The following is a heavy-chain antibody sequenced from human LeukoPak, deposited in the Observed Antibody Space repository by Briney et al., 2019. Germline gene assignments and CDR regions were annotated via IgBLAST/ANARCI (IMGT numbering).Heavy chain of an antibody. J-gene: IGHJ4*02. Sequence: SETLSLTCSVSGGSISSSSYYWGWIRQAPGKGLEWIGSIYYSGSTYSNPSLKSRVTISVDTSKNQFSLKLSSVTAADTAVYYCARGGYYDRSDYYLFDYWGQGTLVTVSS. V-gene: IGHV4-39*01. CDR3: ARGGYYDRSDYYLFDY. CDR2: IYYSGST. CDR1: GGSISSSSYY. D-gene: IGHD3-22*01.